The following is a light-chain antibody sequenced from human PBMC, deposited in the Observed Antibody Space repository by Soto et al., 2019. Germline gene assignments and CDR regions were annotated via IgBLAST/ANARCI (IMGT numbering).Light chain of an antibody. CDR1: SSDVGGYNY. Sequence: QSALTQPASVSGSLGQSITISCTGTSSDVGGYNYVYWYQQYPGKAPKLVIYDVSYRPSGVSYRFSGSKSANTASLTISGLQAEDEADYYCSSYTSSTADVFGSGTKLTVL. J-gene: IGLJ1*01. CDR2: DVS. CDR3: SSYTSSTADV. V-gene: IGLV2-14*03.